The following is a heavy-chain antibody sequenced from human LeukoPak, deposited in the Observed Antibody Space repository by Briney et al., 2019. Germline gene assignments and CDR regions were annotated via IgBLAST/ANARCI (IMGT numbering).Heavy chain of an antibody. CDR1: GGSFSGYY. V-gene: IGHV4-34*01. CDR3: ARGLFPSSGYYY. D-gene: IGHD3-22*01. CDR2: INHSGST. Sequence: PSETLSLTCAVYGGSFSGYYWSWIRQPPGKGLEWIGEINHSGSTNYNPSLKSRVTISVDTSKNQFSLKLSSVIVADTAVYYCARGLFPSSGYYYWGQGTLVTVSS. J-gene: IGHJ4*02.